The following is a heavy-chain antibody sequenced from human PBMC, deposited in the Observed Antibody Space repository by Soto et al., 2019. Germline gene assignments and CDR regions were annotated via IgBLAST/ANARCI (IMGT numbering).Heavy chain of an antibody. CDR1: GFTFSSYA. J-gene: IGHJ5*02. CDR2: ISGGGGVST. Sequence: GGSLRLSCAASGFTFSSYAMTWVRQSPGKGLEWVSGISGGGGVSTYYADSVKGRFTISRDNSMNTLYLQMNRLRAEDTAVYYCAKDAISMVRGVNNWFDPWGQGTLVTVSS. V-gene: IGHV3-23*01. D-gene: IGHD3-10*01. CDR3: AKDAISMVRGVNNWFDP.